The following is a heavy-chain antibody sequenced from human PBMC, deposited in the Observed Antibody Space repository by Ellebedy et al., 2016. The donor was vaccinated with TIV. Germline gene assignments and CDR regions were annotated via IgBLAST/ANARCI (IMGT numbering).Heavy chain of an antibody. J-gene: IGHJ6*02. CDR3: ARSLGIGPYGMDV. CDR2: ISYYSSYI. Sequence: PGGSLRLSCAASGFTFSSFSMNWVRQAPGKGLEWVSSISYYSSYIYYADSVKGRFTISRDDAKNSLYLQLNSLGVEDTALYYCARSLGIGPYGMDVWGQGTTVTVSS. D-gene: IGHD3-16*01. V-gene: IGHV3-21*01. CDR1: GFTFSSFS.